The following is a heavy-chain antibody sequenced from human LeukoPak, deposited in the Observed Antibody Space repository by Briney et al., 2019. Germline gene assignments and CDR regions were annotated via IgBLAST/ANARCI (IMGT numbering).Heavy chain of an antibody. J-gene: IGHJ4*02. CDR3: AKTYSSGAMSLYFDY. D-gene: IGHD6-19*01. Sequence: GVSLRLSCAASGFTFSSYGMDWVRQAPGQGREWVAVISYDGSNKYYADSVKGRFTISRDNSKNTLYLQMNSLRAEDTAVYYCAKTYSSGAMSLYFDYWGQGTLVTVSS. CDR2: ISYDGSNK. CDR1: GFTFSSYG. V-gene: IGHV3-30*18.